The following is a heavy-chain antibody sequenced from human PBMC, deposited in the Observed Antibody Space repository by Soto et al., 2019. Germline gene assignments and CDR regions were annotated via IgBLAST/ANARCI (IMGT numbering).Heavy chain of an antibody. J-gene: IGHJ6*03. Sequence: VKLVQSGAEVKEPGASVTVSCRASGDRFTDYYMHWVRQAPGQGLEWMGWINPNSGVTKYAQKFQGWVTMTRDTSSRTGYMQLSRLGFDDTAIYYCARESGGAAATLDYYCFYMDVWGTGTTVTVSS. D-gene: IGHD1-26*01. CDR2: INPNSGVT. CDR3: ARESGGAAATLDYYCFYMDV. CDR1: GDRFTDYY. V-gene: IGHV1-2*04.